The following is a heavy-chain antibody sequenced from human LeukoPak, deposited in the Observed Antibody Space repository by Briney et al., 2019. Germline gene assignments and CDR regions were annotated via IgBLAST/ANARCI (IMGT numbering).Heavy chain of an antibody. J-gene: IGHJ4*02. D-gene: IGHD2-15*01. CDR3: ARDLFLSPLGYCSGGSCYGRDFDY. V-gene: IGHV3-21*01. Sequence: GGSLRLSCAASGFTFSSYSMNWVRQAPGKGLEWVSSISSSSSYIYYADSVKGRFTISRDNAKISLYPQMNSLRAEDTAVYYCARDLFLSPLGYCSGGSCYGRDFDYWGQGTLVTVSS. CDR1: GFTFSSYS. CDR2: ISSSSSYI.